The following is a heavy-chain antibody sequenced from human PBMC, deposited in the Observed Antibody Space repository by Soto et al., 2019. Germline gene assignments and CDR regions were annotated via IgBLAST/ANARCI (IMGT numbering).Heavy chain of an antibody. CDR2: IYWADDN. Sequence: QITLKESGPTLVKPTQTLTLTCTFSGFSLSTSGVGVGWFRQPPGKALEWLALIYWADDNRYSPSLKSRLTITTDNSKNQVVLTVTYMDPMDTATYYCAHYLSTDPAGWFAPWGQGTLVIVSS. V-gene: IGHV2-5*02. CDR1: GFSLSTSGVG. CDR3: AHYLSTDPAGWFAP. J-gene: IGHJ5*02. D-gene: IGHD3-9*01.